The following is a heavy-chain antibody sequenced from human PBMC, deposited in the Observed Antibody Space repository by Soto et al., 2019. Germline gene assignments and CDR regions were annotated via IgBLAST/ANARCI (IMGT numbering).Heavy chain of an antibody. J-gene: IGHJ6*02. D-gene: IGHD2-15*01. Sequence: QVRLVESGGGIVQPGKSVRLSCAASGFTFNDFGMHWVRQAPGKGLEWVAVVSFDGRDKFYADSVKGRFTISRDSSENTVYLQMNSLRPKDTAMYYCAKDQWDCSGGACNPHQLYYFAMDVWGQGTTVTVSS. CDR3: AKDQWDCSGGACNPHQLYYFAMDV. V-gene: IGHV3-30*18. CDR2: VSFDGRDK. CDR1: GFTFNDFG.